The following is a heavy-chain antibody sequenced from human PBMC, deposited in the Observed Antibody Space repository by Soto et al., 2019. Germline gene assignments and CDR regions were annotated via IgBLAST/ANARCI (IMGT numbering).Heavy chain of an antibody. Sequence: SETLSLTCTVSGGSISSYYWSWIRQPPGKGLEWIGYIYYSGSTNYNPSLKSRVTISVDTSKNQFSLKLSSVTAADTAVYYCARHPLMVYAPYFDYWGQGTLVTVSS. V-gene: IGHV4-59*08. CDR2: IYYSGST. D-gene: IGHD2-8*01. J-gene: IGHJ4*02. CDR3: ARHPLMVYAPYFDY. CDR1: GGSISSYY.